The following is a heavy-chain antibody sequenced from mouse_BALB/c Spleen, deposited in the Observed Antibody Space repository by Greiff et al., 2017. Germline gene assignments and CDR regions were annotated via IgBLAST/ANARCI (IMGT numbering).Heavy chain of an antibody. J-gene: IGHJ1*01. CDR2: INPSNGGT. CDR3: NIDTTVVAKICYFDV. V-gene: IGHV1S16*01. Sequence: QVQLQQPGAELVKPGASVKLSCKASGYTFTSYWMHWVKLRPGQGFEWIGEINPSNGGTNYNEKLKRKATLTVDKSSSTAYMQLSSLTSADSAFYYFNIDTTVVAKICYFDVWGAGTTVTVSS. D-gene: IGHD1-1*01. CDR1: GYTFTSYW.